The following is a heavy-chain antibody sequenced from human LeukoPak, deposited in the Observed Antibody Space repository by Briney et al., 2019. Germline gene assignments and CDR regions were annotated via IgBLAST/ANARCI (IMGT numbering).Heavy chain of an antibody. D-gene: IGHD6-6*01. CDR2: ISYDGSNK. V-gene: IGHV3-30-3*01. CDR1: GFTFSSYA. J-gene: IGHJ4*02. Sequence: GGSLRLSCAASGFTFSSYAMHWVRQAPGKGLEWVAVISYDGSNKYYADSVKGRFTISRDNSKNTLYLQMNGLRAEDTAVYYCARGGKYSSSSFDYWGQGTLVTVSP. CDR3: ARGGKYSSSSFDY.